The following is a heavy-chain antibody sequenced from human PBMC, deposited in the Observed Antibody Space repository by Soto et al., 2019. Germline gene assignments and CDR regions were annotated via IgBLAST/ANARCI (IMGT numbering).Heavy chain of an antibody. Sequence: QVQLVQSGAEVKKPGSSLKVSCTASGGTFTSHAINWVRQAPGQGLEWMGGIIPVLGTTNYSQKFPGRLGIPADESANTVYWELSSLRSEDTAMFYCAREIRRSGPINFVDSWGQGTLVTVSS. CDR2: IIPVLGTT. D-gene: IGHD1-20*01. V-gene: IGHV1-69*01. CDR1: GGTFTSHA. CDR3: AREIRRSGPINFVDS. J-gene: IGHJ4*02.